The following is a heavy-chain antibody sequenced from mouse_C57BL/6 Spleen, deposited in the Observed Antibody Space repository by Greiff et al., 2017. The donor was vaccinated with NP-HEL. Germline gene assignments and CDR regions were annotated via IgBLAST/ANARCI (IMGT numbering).Heavy chain of an antibody. J-gene: IGHJ4*01. V-gene: IGHV1-54*01. Sequence: VQLQQSGAELVRPGTSVKVSCKASGYAFTNYLIEWVKQRPGQGLEWIGVINPGSGGTNYNEKFKGKATLTADKSSSTAYMQLSSLTSEDSAVYFCARAIDGYDYDEGYYAMDYWGQGTSVTVSS. CDR1: GYAFTNYL. CDR3: ARAIDGYDYDEGYYAMDY. D-gene: IGHD2-4*01. CDR2: INPGSGGT.